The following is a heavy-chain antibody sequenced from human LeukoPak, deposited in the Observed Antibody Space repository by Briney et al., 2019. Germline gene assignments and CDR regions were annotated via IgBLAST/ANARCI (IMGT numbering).Heavy chain of an antibody. CDR2: IYYSGST. J-gene: IGHJ4*02. CDR1: GGSISSSSYY. V-gene: IGHV4-39*07. CDR3: ARSGYCSSTSCYTPEWDFDY. Sequence: PSETLSLTCTVSGGSISSSSYYWGWIRQPPGKGLEWIGSIYYSGSTYYNPSLKSRVTISVDTSKNQFSLKLGSVTAADTAVYYCARSGYCSSTSCYTPEWDFDYWGQGTLVTVSS. D-gene: IGHD2-2*02.